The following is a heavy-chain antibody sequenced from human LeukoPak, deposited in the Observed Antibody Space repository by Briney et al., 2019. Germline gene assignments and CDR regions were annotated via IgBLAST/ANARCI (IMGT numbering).Heavy chain of an antibody. J-gene: IGHJ5*02. CDR3: ALMAARPSGRRNWFDP. CDR2: ISAYNGNT. D-gene: IGHD6-6*01. Sequence: ASVKVSCKASGYTFTSYGIGWVRQAPGQGLEWMGWISAYNGNTNYAQKLQGRVTMTTDTSTSTAYMELRSLRSDDTAVYYCALMAARPSGRRNWFDPWGQGTLVTVSS. V-gene: IGHV1-18*01. CDR1: GYTFTSYG.